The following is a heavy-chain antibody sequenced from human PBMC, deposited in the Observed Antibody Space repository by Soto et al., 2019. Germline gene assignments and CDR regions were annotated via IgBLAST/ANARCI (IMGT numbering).Heavy chain of an antibody. CDR2: IYQSGIT. D-gene: IGHD5-18*01. V-gene: IGHV4-38-2*02. CDR3: VRPSRYTFGYFDS. Sequence: PSETLSLTCTVSGYPILNGYYLVLFRQSPGKVLEWSGSIYQSGITYYNPSLKSRATLSIDASKNQFSLNLTSLTAADAAVYYCVRPSRYTFGYFDSWGQGALVTVSS. J-gene: IGHJ4*02. CDR1: GYPILNGYY.